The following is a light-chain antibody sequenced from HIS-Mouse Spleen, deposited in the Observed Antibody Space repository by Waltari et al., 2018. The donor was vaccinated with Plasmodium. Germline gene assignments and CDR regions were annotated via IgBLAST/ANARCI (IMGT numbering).Light chain of an antibody. CDR2: KDS. CDR1: ALPKQY. Sequence: SYELTQPPSVSVSPGQTARITCSGDALPKQYAYWYQQKQGQAPVLVIYKDSERPAGIPERFSGSSSGTTVTLTISGVQAEDEADYYCQSADSSGTPNWVFGGGTKLTVL. J-gene: IGLJ3*02. V-gene: IGLV3-25*03. CDR3: QSADSSGTPNWV.